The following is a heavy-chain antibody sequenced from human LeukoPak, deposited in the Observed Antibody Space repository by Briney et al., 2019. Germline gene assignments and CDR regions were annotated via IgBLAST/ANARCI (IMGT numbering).Heavy chain of an antibody. D-gene: IGHD2/OR15-2a*01. CDR3: VREGEGPLSKDFDY. Sequence: ASMKVSCKSSGFTFTDHYIHWPRQGPGQGLEWMGYIGPHSTFTSFPQEFQGRVTMTRDASMSTAYMELTRLTSDDTAVYYCVREGEGPLSKDFDYWGQGTLVTVSS. CDR2: IGPHSTFT. V-gene: IGHV1-2*02. CDR1: GFTFTDHY. J-gene: IGHJ4*02.